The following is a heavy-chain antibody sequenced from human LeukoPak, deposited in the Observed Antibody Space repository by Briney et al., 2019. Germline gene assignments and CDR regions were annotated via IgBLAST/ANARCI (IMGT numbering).Heavy chain of an antibody. J-gene: IGHJ6*02. V-gene: IGHV3-9*01. D-gene: IGHD6-6*01. CDR3: AKGIAARSYYYYYGMDV. CDR1: GFTFDDYA. Sequence: GRSMRLSCAASGFTFDDYAMHWDRQAPGKGLEWVSGISWNSGSIGYADSVKGRFTISRDNAKNSLYLQMNSLRAEDTALYYCAKGIAARSYYYYYGMDVWGQGTTVTVSS. CDR2: ISWNSGSI.